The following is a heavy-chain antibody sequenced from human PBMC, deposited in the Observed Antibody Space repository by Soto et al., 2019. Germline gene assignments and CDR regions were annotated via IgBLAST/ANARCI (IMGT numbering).Heavy chain of an antibody. D-gene: IGHD3-10*01. Sequence: EVQLVESGGGLVQPGGSLRLSCAASGFTFSTYWMHWVRQAPEKGLXWVSRIKGDASTTSYADSVQGRFTISRDNAKNTLYLQMNSLRADEDTAVYYCARGGLKSYWFDPWGQGTLVTVSS. CDR2: IKGDASTT. V-gene: IGHV3-74*01. CDR3: ARGGLKSYWFDP. J-gene: IGHJ5*02. CDR1: GFTFSTYW.